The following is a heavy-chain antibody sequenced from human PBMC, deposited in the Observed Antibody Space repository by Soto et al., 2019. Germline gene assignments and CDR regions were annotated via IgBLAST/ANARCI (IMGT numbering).Heavy chain of an antibody. D-gene: IGHD3-10*01. CDR1: GFSLTTRGVG. CDR3: ARDSYGSGYGMDV. V-gene: IGHV2-5*02. Sequence: QITLKESGPPLVKPTQTLTLTCTFSGFSLTTRGVGVGWIRQPPGKALEWLALIYWDDDKRYRPSLKSRLTVTKDPSNNQVGLRMTAMDPVDTGAYYCARDSYGSGYGMDVWGQGTTVTVS. CDR2: IYWDDDK. J-gene: IGHJ6*02.